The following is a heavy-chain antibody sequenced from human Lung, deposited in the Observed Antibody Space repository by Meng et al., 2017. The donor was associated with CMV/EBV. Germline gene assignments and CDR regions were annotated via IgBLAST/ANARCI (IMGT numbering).Heavy chain of an antibody. CDR1: GGSISNSKW. D-gene: IGHD6-19*01. Sequence: VQLQVSGPGLVKPSGTLALTCAVSGGSISNSKWWSGVRQPPGKGLEWIGEIYHSGSTNYNPSLKSRVTISVDKSKNQFSLNLSSVTAADTAVYYCARVGQWLPIDYWGQGTLVTVSS. CDR3: ARVGQWLPIDY. CDR2: IYHSGST. V-gene: IGHV4-4*02. J-gene: IGHJ4*02.